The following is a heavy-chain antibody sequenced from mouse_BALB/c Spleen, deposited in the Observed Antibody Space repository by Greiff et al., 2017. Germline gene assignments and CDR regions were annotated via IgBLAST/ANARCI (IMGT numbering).Heavy chain of an antibody. CDR3: ARDGLTGTLYYAMDY. V-gene: IGHV2-6-7*01. Sequence: VQLQESGPGLVAPSQSLSITCTVSGFSLTGYGVNWVRQPPGKGLEWLGMIWGDGSTDYNSALKSRLSISKDNSKSQVFLKMNSLQTDDTARYYCARDGLTGTLYYAMDYWGQGTSVTVSS. CDR2: IWGDGST. J-gene: IGHJ4*01. CDR1: GFSLTGYG. D-gene: IGHD4-1*01.